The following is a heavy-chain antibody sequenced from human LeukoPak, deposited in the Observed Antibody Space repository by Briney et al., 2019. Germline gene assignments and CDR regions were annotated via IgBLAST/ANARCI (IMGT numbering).Heavy chain of an antibody. CDR3: ATIDTAMVPDY. J-gene: IGHJ4*02. CDR1: GYTFSSYW. D-gene: IGHD5-18*01. Sequence: PGGSLRLSCAASGYTFSSYWMHWVHQTPGKGLVWVSRINSDGSDTRYADSVKGRFTISRDNAKNTLYLQMNSLRADDTAVYYCATIDTAMVPDYWGQGTLVTVSS. CDR2: INSDGSDT. V-gene: IGHV3-74*01.